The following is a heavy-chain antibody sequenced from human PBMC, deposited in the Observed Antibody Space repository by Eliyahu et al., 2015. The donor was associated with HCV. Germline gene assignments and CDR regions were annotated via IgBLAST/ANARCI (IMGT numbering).Heavy chain of an antibody. Sequence: QVQLVQSGVEVKKPGASVKVSCKASGYTSGTYGISWVRQAPGQGLEFMGWISSYNGKTNYAQMFEGRVTLTTDTATSTAYMDLRSLRSDDTAVYYCARSATGFWSGYYTGFDYWGQGTLVTVSS. V-gene: IGHV1-18*01. CDR3: ARSATGFWSGYYTGFDY. D-gene: IGHD3-3*01. J-gene: IGHJ4*02. CDR2: ISSYNGKT. CDR1: GYTSGTYG.